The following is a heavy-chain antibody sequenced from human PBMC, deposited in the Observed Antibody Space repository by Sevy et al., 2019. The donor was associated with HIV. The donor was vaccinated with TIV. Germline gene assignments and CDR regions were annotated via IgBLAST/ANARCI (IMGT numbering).Heavy chain of an antibody. CDR1: GYTFTSYD. J-gene: IGHJ3*02. V-gene: IGHV1-8*01. CDR2: MNPNSGNT. D-gene: IGHD2-2*01. Sequence: ASVKVSCKASGYTFTSYDINWVRQATGQGLEWMGWMNPNSGNTGYAQKSQGRVTMTRNTSISTAYMELSSLRSEDTAVYYCASAGSSDDAFDIWGQGTMVTVSS. CDR3: ASAGSSDDAFDI.